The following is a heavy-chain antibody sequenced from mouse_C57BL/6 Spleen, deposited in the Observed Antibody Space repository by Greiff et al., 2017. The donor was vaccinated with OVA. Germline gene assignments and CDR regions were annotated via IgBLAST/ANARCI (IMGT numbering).Heavy chain of an antibody. CDR1: GFTFSDYY. V-gene: IGHV5-16*01. J-gene: IGHJ1*03. Sequence: EVKLVESEGGLVQPGSSMKLSRTASGFTFSDYYMAWVRQVPEKGLEWVANINYDGSSTYYLDSLKSRFIISRDNAKNILYLQMSSLKSEDTATYYCARDPGDWYFDVWGTGTTVTVSS. CDR3: ARDPGDWYFDV. CDR2: INYDGSST.